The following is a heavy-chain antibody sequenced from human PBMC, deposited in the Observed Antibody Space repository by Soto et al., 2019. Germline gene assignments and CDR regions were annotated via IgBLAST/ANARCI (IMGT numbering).Heavy chain of an antibody. D-gene: IGHD1-26*01. J-gene: IGHJ5*02. CDR3: AKDGGSHCWFDP. V-gene: IGHV3-23*01. CDR2: ISGSGGST. CDR1: GFTFSSYA. Sequence: LRLSCAASGFTFSSYAMSWVRQAPGKGLEWVSAISGSGGSTYYADSVKGRFTISRDNSKNTLYLQMNSLRAEDTAVYYCAKDGGSHCWFDPWGQGTLVTVSS.